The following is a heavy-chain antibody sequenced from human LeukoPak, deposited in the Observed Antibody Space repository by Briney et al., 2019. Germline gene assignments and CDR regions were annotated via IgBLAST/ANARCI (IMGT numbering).Heavy chain of an antibody. D-gene: IGHD3-10*01. CDR3: ARESAGFGELLSYFDY. CDR2: INPSGGST. V-gene: IGHV1-46*01. Sequence: ASVEVSCKASGYTFTSYYMHWVRQAPGQGLEWMGIINPSGGSTSYAQKFQGRVTMTRDTSTSTVYMELSSLRSEDTAVYYCARESAGFGELLSYFDYWGQGTLVTVSS. CDR1: GYTFTSYY. J-gene: IGHJ4*02.